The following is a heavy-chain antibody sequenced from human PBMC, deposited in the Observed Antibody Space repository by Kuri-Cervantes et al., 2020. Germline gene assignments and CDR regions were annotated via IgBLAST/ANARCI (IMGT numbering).Heavy chain of an antibody. CDR2: INSDNTYI. CDR3: ARSYYVTTVTRMDY. CDR1: GFTFSNYS. D-gene: IGHD4-17*01. J-gene: IGHJ4*02. Sequence: GGSLRLSCVASGFTFSNYSMNWVRQAPGKGLDWVSSINSDNTYIHYTNSVKGRFTISRDNAKNLVFLQMNSLRAEDTALYYCARSYYVTTVTRMDYWGQGALVTVSS. V-gene: IGHV3-21*03.